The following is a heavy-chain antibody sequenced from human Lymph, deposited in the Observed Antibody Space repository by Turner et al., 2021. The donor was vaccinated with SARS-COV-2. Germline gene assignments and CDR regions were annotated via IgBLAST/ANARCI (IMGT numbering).Heavy chain of an antibody. CDR2: FYKIGSI. J-gene: IGHJ6*02. Sequence: QVQLQESGPGLVRPSETLSLTCTVSGGSISSTSWRWIRQSPGRGLEWIGYFYKIGSIDYNPTLRSRVNISVDTSKNQLYLNLISVTAADTAVYYCARHQGSTSGDDQGMNVWGQGTAVIVSS. CDR3: ARHQGSTSGDDQGMNV. D-gene: IGHD5-12*01. V-gene: IGHV4-59*08. CDR1: GGSISSTS.